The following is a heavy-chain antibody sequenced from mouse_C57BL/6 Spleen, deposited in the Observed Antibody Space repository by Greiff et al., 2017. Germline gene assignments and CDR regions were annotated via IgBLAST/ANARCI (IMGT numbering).Heavy chain of an antibody. CDR2: INPNNGGT. Sequence: EVQLQQSGPELVKPGASVKIPCKASGYTFTDYNMDWVKQSHGKSLEWIGDINPNNGGTIYNQKFKGKATLTVDTSSSTAYMELRSLTSEDTAVYYCARLQYYFDYWGQGTTLTVSS. CDR1: GYTFTDYN. J-gene: IGHJ2*01. V-gene: IGHV1-18*01. CDR3: ARLQYYFDY.